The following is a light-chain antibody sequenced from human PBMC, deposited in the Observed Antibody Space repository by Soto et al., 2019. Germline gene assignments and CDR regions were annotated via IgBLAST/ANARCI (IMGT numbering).Light chain of an antibody. V-gene: IGLV3-1*01. CDR3: QAWDSSTGVV. CDR2: QDS. J-gene: IGLJ2*01. CDR1: KLGDKY. Sequence: SYELTQPASVSVSTGQTASITCSGDKLGDKYACWYQQKPGQSPVLVIYQDSKRPSGIPERFSGSNSGNTATLTISGTQAMDEADYYCQAWDSSTGVVFGGGTKLTV.